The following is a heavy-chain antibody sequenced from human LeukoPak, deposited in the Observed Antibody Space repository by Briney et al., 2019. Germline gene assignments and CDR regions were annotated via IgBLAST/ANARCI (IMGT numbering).Heavy chain of an antibody. Sequence: PGGSLRLSCAASGFTFDDYAMHWVRQAPGKGLEWVSGISWNSGSIGYADSVKGRFTIPRDNAKNTLYLQMDSLRAEDTATYYCARDKGYSSDTWGQGTLVTVSS. J-gene: IGHJ5*02. CDR1: GFTFDDYA. CDR2: ISWNSGSI. CDR3: ARDKGYSSDT. D-gene: IGHD5-18*01. V-gene: IGHV3-9*01.